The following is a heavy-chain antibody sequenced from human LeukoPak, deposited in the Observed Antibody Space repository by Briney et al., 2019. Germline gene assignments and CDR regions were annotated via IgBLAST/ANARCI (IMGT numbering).Heavy chain of an antibody. D-gene: IGHD6-19*01. Sequence: GGSLRLSCAASGFTFSSYAMHWVRQAPGKGLEWVAVISYDGSNKYYADSVKGRFTISRDNSKNTLYLQMNSLRAEDTAVYYCARKYSSGWYTYYGIDVWGQGTTVTVSS. CDR3: ARKYSSGWYTYYGIDV. V-gene: IGHV3-30-3*01. J-gene: IGHJ6*02. CDR1: GFTFSSYA. CDR2: ISYDGSNK.